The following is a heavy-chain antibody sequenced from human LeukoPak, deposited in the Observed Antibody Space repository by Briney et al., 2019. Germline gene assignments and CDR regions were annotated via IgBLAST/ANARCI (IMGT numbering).Heavy chain of an antibody. CDR2: FDPEDGET. V-gene: IGHV1-24*01. D-gene: IGHD5-12*01. CDR3: ATDRGSGYDWNY. Sequence: ASVTVSCKVSGYTLTELSMHWVRQAPGKGLEWMGGFDPEDGETIYAQKFQGRVTMTEDTSTDTAYMELSSLRSEDTAVYYCATDRGSGYDWNYWGQGTLVTVSS. CDR1: GYTLTELS. J-gene: IGHJ4*02.